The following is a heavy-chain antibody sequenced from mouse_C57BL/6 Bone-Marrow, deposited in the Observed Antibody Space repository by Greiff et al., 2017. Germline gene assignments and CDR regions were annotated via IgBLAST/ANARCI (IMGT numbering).Heavy chain of an antibody. Sequence: QVQLQQSGAELVRPGTSVKVSCKASGYAFTNYLIEWVKQRPGQGLEWIGVINPGSGGTNSKEKFKGKATLTADKSSSTAYMQLRSLTSEAAAVYFCARSVGDGYYVMFFMDYWGQGTSVTVSS. D-gene: IGHD2-3*01. V-gene: IGHV1-54*01. J-gene: IGHJ4*01. CDR3: ARSVGDGYYVMFFMDY. CDR2: INPGSGGT. CDR1: GYAFTNYL.